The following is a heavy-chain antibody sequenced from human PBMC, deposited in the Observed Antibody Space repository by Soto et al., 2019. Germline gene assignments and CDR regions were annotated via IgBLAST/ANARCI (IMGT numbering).Heavy chain of an antibody. CDR2: MYHSGST. CDR1: GGSISSDYW. D-gene: IGHD6-19*01. J-gene: IGHJ4*02. V-gene: IGHV4-4*02. Sequence: QVQLQESGPGLVKPSGTLSLTCAVSGGSISSDYWWTWVRQPPGKGLEWIAEMYHSGSTIYNPSLKSRVTMSVDKSKNQISLKLSSVTAADTAVYYCARVLSSGWSRFDYWGQGTLVTVSS. CDR3: ARVLSSGWSRFDY.